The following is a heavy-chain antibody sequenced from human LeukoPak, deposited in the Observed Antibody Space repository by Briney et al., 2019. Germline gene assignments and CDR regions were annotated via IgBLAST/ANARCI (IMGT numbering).Heavy chain of an antibody. Sequence: LWASVKVSCKASGYTFTSYGISWVRQAPGQGLEWMGWISAYNGNTNYAQKFQGRVTMTRDTSISTAYMELSRLRSDDTAVYYCARDYYDSSGFGAFDIWGQGTMVTVSS. V-gene: IGHV1-18*01. CDR2: ISAYNGNT. CDR3: ARDYYDSSGFGAFDI. J-gene: IGHJ3*02. CDR1: GYTFTSYG. D-gene: IGHD3-22*01.